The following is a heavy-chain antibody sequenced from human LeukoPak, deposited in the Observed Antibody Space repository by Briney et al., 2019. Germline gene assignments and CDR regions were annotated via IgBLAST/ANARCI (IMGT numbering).Heavy chain of an antibody. CDR3: ARDSGLYYYDSSGYSVSDP. CDR2: ISSSSSYI. V-gene: IGHV3-21*01. Sequence: GGSLRLSCAASGFTFSSYSMNWVRQAPGKGLEWVSSISSSSSYIYYAESVKGRFTISRDNAKNSLYLQMNSLRAEDTAVYYCARDSGLYYYDSSGYSVSDPWGQGTLVTVSS. J-gene: IGHJ5*02. CDR1: GFTFSSYS. D-gene: IGHD3-22*01.